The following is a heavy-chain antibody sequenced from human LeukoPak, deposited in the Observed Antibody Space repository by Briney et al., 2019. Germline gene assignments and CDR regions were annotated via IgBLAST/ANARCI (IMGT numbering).Heavy chain of an antibody. V-gene: IGHV3-7*01. CDR3: ARDSGHRTVDY. CDR2: IRTDGSEE. CDR1: GGSFSGYY. Sequence: PSETLSLTCAVYGGSFSGYYWSWIRQPPGKGLEWVAQIRTDGSEEYYVDSVKGRFTISRDNARNSLYLQMNSLRAEDTAVFYCARDSGHRTVDYWGQGTLVHVSS. J-gene: IGHJ4*02. D-gene: IGHD1-14*01.